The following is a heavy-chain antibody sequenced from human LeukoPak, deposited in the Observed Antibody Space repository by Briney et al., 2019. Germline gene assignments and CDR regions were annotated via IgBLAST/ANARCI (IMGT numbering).Heavy chain of an antibody. CDR3: AKDLIFKTMIVVVNKGPLDY. J-gene: IGHJ4*01. CDR1: GFTFSSYA. Sequence: GGSLRLSCAASGFTFSSYAMSWVRQAPGKGLEWVSAISGSGGSTYYADSVKGRFTIYRHNSKNTLYLQMNSLRAEDTAVYYCAKDLIFKTMIVVVNKGPLDYRGQGNPVTVSS. V-gene: IGHV3-23*01. D-gene: IGHD3-22*01. CDR2: ISGSGGST.